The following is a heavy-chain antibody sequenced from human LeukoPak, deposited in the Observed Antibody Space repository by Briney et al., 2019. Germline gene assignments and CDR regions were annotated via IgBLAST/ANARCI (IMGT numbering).Heavy chain of an antibody. J-gene: IGHJ4*02. Sequence: PGGSLRLSCSASGFTFRNYAIYWVRQAPGKGLEHVSSITSNGGATYYADSVKDRFTISRDNSKNTLYLQMNSLRADDTAVYYCAKMVREFYTISYYFDYWGQGTLVTVSS. V-gene: IGHV3-64*04. CDR1: GFTFRNYA. CDR3: AKMVREFYTISYYFDY. D-gene: IGHD2-8*01. CDR2: ITSNGGAT.